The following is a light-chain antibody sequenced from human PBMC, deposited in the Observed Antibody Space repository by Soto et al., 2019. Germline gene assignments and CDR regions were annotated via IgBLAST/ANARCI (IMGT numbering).Light chain of an antibody. J-gene: IGKJ4*02. CDR3: QQTSSFPLT. Sequence: DIQMTQSPSSVSASVGDRVTITCRASQGITSWLAWYQQKPGKAPKLLIYAASSLQSGVPSRFSSSGSGTDFTLTIIILQAEEFATYFCQQTSSFPLTFSGWTKFEIK. CDR1: QGITSW. CDR2: AAS. V-gene: IGKV1-12*01.